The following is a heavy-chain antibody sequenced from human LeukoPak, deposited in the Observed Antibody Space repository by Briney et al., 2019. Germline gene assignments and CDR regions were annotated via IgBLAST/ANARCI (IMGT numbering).Heavy chain of an antibody. Sequence: GGSLRLSCAASGFIFSNYGRNWVRQAPGKGLEWVANIKLDGSEKNYVDSVKGRFTISRDNTKNSLYLQMNSLRVVDTAVFYCARDQYDTWSRRGNFDSWGQGTLVIVSS. CDR2: IKLDGSEK. J-gene: IGHJ4*02. D-gene: IGHD3-3*01. V-gene: IGHV3-7*03. CDR1: GFIFSNYG. CDR3: ARDQYDTWSRRGNFDS.